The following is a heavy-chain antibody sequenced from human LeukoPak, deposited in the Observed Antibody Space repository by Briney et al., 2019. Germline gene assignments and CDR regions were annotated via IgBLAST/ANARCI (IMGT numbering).Heavy chain of an antibody. CDR2: INHSGST. CDR3: ARGSRSSSWYPPFYYMDV. Sequence: PSETLSLTCAVYGGSFSGYYWSWIRQPPGKGLEWIGEINHSGSTNHNPSLKSRVTISVDTSKNQFSLKLSSVPAADTAVYYCARGSRSSSWYPPFYYMDVWGKGTTVTVSS. V-gene: IGHV4-34*01. J-gene: IGHJ6*03. CDR1: GGSFSGYY. D-gene: IGHD6-13*01.